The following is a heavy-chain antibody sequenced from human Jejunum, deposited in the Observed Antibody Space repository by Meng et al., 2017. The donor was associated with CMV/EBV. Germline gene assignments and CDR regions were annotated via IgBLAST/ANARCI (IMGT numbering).Heavy chain of an antibody. J-gene: IGHJ6*02. CDR3: AKNRVIFGVSKAYYGLDA. Sequence: NYHMHWVRQAPGKGLEWVEIIWYHGNDKYYADSVTGRFTISRDNSKNTLYLEMSSLRAEDTAVYYCAKNRVIFGVSKAYYGLDAWGQGTTVTVSS. D-gene: IGHD3-3*01. CDR1: NYH. V-gene: IGHV3-33*06. CDR2: IWYHGNDK.